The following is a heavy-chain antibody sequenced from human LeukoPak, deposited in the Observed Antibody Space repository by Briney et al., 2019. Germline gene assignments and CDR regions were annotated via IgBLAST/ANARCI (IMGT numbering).Heavy chain of an antibody. CDR3: AKALSSSFYYFDL. D-gene: IGHD3-16*02. Sequence: GGSLRLSCAASGFTFSSYAMSWVRQAPGKGLEWVSAISGSGGSTYYADSVKGRFTISRDNSRNTLYLQMNSLRAEDTAIYYCAKALSSSFYYFDLSGRGTLVTVSS. V-gene: IGHV3-23*01. CDR2: ISGSGGST. CDR1: GFTFSSYA. J-gene: IGHJ2*01.